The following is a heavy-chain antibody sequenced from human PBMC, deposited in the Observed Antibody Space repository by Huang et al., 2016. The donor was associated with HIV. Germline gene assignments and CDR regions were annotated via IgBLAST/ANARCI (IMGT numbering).Heavy chain of an antibody. CDR2: SIPMVGTP. Sequence: QVQLVQSGAEVKTPGSSVKVSCKASGGTFSKYAISWVRQAPGQGLEWMGGSIPMVGTPNYARKSQGRVTITADDSTSTTYVEVSSLRSEDTALYYCARGQLGSYGDYDVLYWGQGTLVTVSS. J-gene: IGHJ4*02. V-gene: IGHV1-69*13. D-gene: IGHD4-17*01. CDR1: GGTFSKYA. CDR3: ARGQLGSYGDYDVLY.